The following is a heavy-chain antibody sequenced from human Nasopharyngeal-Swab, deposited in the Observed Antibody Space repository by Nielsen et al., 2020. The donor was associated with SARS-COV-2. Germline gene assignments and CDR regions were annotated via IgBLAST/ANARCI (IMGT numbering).Heavy chain of an antibody. CDR3: ARESVVTGMDDAPDI. D-gene: IGHD2-21*02. CDR1: GFPFSNHY. J-gene: IGHJ3*02. CDR2: IGQDAREQ. Sequence: GGSLRLSCAASGFPFSNHYMTWVRQPPGKGLEWVANIGQDAREQFYVDSVKGRFTISRDNAKNSVFLQMNSLRSEDTAVYYCARESVVTGMDDAPDIWGRGTMVTVSS. V-gene: IGHV3-7*04.